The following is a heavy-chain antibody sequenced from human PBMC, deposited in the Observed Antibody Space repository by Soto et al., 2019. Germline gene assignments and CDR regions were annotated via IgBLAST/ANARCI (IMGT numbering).Heavy chain of an antibody. D-gene: IGHD6-19*01. J-gene: IGHJ4*01. CDR2: IIPLFDAT. CDR1: GGTFTTYD. Sequence: QVQLVQSGAEVRKPGSSVKVSCKASGGTFTTYDISWVRQAPGLGLEWMGGIIPLFDATKYAQKFQGRVTITAGKSTRTAYMELSSLRSEDTAMYYCARDRSSSWYTWTVYFDSWRHGTLVTVSS. V-gene: IGHV1-69*06. CDR3: ARDRSSSWYTWTVYFDS.